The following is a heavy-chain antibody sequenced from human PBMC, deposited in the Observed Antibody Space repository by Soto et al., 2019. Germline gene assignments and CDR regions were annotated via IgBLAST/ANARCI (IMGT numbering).Heavy chain of an antibody. CDR3: ARTASSGWYGYYFDY. CDR2: IYYSGST. V-gene: IGHV4-61*01. Sequence: QVQLQESGPGLVKPSETLSLTCTVSGGSVSSGSYYWSWIRQPPGKGLEWIGYIYYSGSTNYNPSLKSRVTLSVDTSKNQFSLKLSSVTAADTAVYYCARTASSGWYGYYFDYWGQGTLVTVSS. D-gene: IGHD6-19*01. J-gene: IGHJ4*02. CDR1: GGSVSSGSYY.